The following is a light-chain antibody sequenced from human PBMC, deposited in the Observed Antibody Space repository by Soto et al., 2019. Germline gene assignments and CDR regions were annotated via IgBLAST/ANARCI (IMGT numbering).Light chain of an antibody. J-gene: IGKJ5*01. V-gene: IGKV3-11*01. CDR2: DGY. CDR1: QGVSSY. CDR3: QKRSNWPIT. Sequence: EIVLTQSPATLSLSPGERATISCRASQGVSSYLAWYQQKHGQDNRIMIYDGYNRATGITDRFSGSGSGTDFTLTIRSLEPEDFAVYYCQKRSNWPITFGEGKRLEIK.